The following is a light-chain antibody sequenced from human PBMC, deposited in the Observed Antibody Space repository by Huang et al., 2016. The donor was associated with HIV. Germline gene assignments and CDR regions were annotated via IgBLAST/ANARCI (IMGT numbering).Light chain of an antibody. CDR1: QDIKAY. J-gene: IGKJ1*01. CDR2: ATS. CDR3: QQYYSFPLT. Sequence: AIRITQSPSSLSASTGEKVSITCRASQDIKAYLAWYQQKPGKPPRLLIYATSTLQSGDPSRFSGSGSGTDFTLTITLLQSEDFATYYCQQYYSFPLTFGQGSQVEV. V-gene: IGKV1-8*01.